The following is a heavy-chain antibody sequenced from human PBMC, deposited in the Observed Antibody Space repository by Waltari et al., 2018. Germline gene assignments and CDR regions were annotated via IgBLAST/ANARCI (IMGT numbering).Heavy chain of an antibody. CDR3: AREDYNFYYFDL. D-gene: IGHD3-3*01. V-gene: IGHV3-30*19. Sequence: GVEFVRQFPGRGVEWVAHISYDGSNKTYLDSVKGRFTISRDNSTDTLFLQMNSLRPEDTAVYFCAREDYNFYYFDLWGQGTLVTVSS. CDR2: ISYDGSNK. J-gene: IGHJ4*02. CDR1: G.